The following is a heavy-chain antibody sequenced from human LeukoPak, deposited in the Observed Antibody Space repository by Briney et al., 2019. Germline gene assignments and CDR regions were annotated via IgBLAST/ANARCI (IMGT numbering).Heavy chain of an antibody. CDR1: GYTFTGYY. V-gene: IGHV1-2*06. CDR3: ARVNSLDSSGYYTY. J-gene: IGHJ4*02. Sequence: GASVKVSCKASGYTFTGYYMHWVRQAPGQGLEWMGRINPNSGGTNYAQKFQGRVTMTRDTSISTAYMELSRLRSDDTAVYYCARVNSLDSSGYYTYWGQGTLVTVSS. CDR2: INPNSGGT. D-gene: IGHD3-22*01.